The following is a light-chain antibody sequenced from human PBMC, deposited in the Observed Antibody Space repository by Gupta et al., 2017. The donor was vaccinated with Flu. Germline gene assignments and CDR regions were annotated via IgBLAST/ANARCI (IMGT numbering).Light chain of an antibody. J-gene: IGLJ3*02. CDR3: CSYAGSSSWV. CDR2: EVR. CDR1: SSDVGSYNL. V-gene: IGLV2-23*02. Sequence: ALTQPASVSGSPGQSITISCTGTSSDVGSYNLVSWYQQHPGKAPKLMIYEVRKRTSGVSNRFSGYKSGNTASLTISGLQAEDEADYYCCSYAGSSSWVFGGGTNLTVL.